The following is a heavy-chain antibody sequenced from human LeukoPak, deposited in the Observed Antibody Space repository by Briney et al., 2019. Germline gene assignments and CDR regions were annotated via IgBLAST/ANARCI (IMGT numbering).Heavy chain of an antibody. J-gene: IGHJ4*02. Sequence: SETLSLTCAVYGGSFGGYYWSWIRQPPGEGLEWIGEILHTGTTNYNPSLKSRVTLAVDTSKRQISLNLNAVTAADTAVYYCAKRVAPAALGLWGQGSLVTVSS. V-gene: IGHV4-34*12. D-gene: IGHD2-2*01. CDR3: AKRVAPAALGL. CDR2: ILHTGTT. CDR1: GGSFGGYY.